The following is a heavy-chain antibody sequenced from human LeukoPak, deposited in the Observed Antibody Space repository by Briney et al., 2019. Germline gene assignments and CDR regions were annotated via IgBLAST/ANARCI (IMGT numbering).Heavy chain of an antibody. V-gene: IGHV1-3*01. Sequence: VASVKVSCKASGYTFTSYAMHWVRQAPGQRLEWMGWINAGNGNTKYSQKFQGRVTITADESTSTAYMELSSLRSEDTAVYYCARLIVVVPAGEVGSDYWGQGTLVTVSS. CDR2: INAGNGNT. J-gene: IGHJ4*02. CDR3: ARLIVVVPAGEVGSDY. D-gene: IGHD2-2*01. CDR1: GYTFTSYA.